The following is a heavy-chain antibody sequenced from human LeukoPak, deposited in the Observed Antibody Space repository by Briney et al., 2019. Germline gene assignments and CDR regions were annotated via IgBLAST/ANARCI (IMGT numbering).Heavy chain of an antibody. J-gene: IGHJ4*02. V-gene: IGHV3-23*01. CDR2: ISGSGSST. CDR3: AKQSSRFLGWAYFDY. D-gene: IGHD3-16*02. Sequence: GGSLRLSCAASGLTFSSYAMTWVRQAPGKGLKWVSAISGSGSSTYYADSVKGRFTISRDNSKNTLYLQMSSLRAEDTALYFCAKQSSRFLGWAYFDYWGQGTLVTVSS. CDR1: GLTFSSYA.